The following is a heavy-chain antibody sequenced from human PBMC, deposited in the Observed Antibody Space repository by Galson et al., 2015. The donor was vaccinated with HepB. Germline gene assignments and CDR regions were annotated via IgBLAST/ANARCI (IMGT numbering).Heavy chain of an antibody. CDR1: GLTVNSNY. D-gene: IGHD3-16*01. CDR2: IYGGGTT. J-gene: IGHJ4*02. CDR3: ARGGASLVAVDY. V-gene: IGHV3-53*01. Sequence: SLRLSCAASGLTVNSNYMSWVRQAPGKGLEWVSVIYGGGTTHYADSVKGRFTISRDNSKNMLYLQMNSLRAEDTAVYYCARGGASLVAVDYWGQGTLVTVSS.